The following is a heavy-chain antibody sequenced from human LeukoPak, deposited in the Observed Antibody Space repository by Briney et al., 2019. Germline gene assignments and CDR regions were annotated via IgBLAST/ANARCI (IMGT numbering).Heavy chain of an antibody. D-gene: IGHD3-22*01. Sequence: GGSLRLSCAASGFTFSSYTMHWVRQAPGKGLEYVSAISSNGGSTYYANSVKGRFTVSRDNSKNTLYLQMGSLRAEDMAVYYCARWRHSSGYYYDDWGQGTLVTVSS. CDR2: ISSNGGST. CDR3: ARWRHSSGYYYDD. J-gene: IGHJ4*02. CDR1: GFTFSSYT. V-gene: IGHV3-64*01.